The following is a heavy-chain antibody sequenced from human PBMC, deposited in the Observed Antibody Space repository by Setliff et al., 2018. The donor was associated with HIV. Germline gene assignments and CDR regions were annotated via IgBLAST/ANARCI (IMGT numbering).Heavy chain of an antibody. J-gene: IGHJ4*02. CDR1: GFTVSSNY. Sequence: GGSLRLSCTVSGFTVSSNYMTWVRQAPGKGLEWVALMYDGGSTYYADSVKGRFTITRDISKNTLDLQMDSLRVEDTAVYYCARDQLRIPERWDFDFWGQGTLVTVSS. CDR3: ARDQLRIPERWDFDF. CDR2: MYDGGST. D-gene: IGHD1-26*01. V-gene: IGHV3-53*01.